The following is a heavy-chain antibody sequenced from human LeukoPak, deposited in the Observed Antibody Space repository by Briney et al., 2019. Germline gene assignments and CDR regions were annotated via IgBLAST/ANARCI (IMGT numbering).Heavy chain of an antibody. D-gene: IGHD3-16*01. CDR3: ARVVMITFGGPEGFDY. J-gene: IGHJ4*02. CDR1: GFTFSSYW. V-gene: IGHV3-7*01. Sequence: GGSLRLSCAASGFTFSSYWMSWVRQAPGKGLEWVANIKQDGSEKYYVDSVKGRFTISRGNAKNSLYLQMNSLRAEDTAVYYCARVVMITFGGPEGFDYWGQGTLVTVSS. CDR2: IKQDGSEK.